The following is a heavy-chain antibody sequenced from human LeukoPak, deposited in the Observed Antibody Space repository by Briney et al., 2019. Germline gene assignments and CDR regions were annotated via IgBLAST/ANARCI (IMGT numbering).Heavy chain of an antibody. D-gene: IGHD5-12*01. CDR1: AFNFTAYW. CDR3: AVSNVGYGP. J-gene: IGHJ5*02. CDR2: INSDGTTT. Sequence: PGGSLRLSCASSAFNFTAYWMHWVRQDPRQGLLWVARINSDGTTTNYADSVKGRFTISRDNAKNTLFLQMNSLRAEDTAVYFCAVSNVGYGPWGQGALVTVSS. V-gene: IGHV3-74*01.